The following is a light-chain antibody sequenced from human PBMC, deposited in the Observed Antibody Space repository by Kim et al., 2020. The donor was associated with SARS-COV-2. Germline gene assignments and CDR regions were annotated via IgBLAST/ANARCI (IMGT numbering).Light chain of an antibody. V-gene: IGLV3-1*01. Sequence: SYELTQPPSMSVSPGQTARITCSGDKLGDKYTYWYQQRPGQSPVLVMSEDTKRPSGIPERFSGSNSGNTATLTISETQAVDEAAYYCQAWDSKTVVFGTGTKVTVL. CDR1: KLGDKY. CDR2: EDT. CDR3: QAWDSKTVV. J-gene: IGLJ1*01.